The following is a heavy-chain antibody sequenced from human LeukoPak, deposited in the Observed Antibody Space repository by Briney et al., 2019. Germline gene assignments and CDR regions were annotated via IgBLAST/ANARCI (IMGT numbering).Heavy chain of an antibody. CDR1: GGSISSSSYY. V-gene: IGHV4-39*01. D-gene: IGHD5-18*01. CDR2: IYYSGST. CDR3: ARVVDTAMGSYDY. Sequence: SETLSLTCTVSGGSISSSSYYWGWIRQPPGKGLEWIGSIYYSGSTYYNPSLKRRVTISVDTSKNQFSLKLSSVTAADTAVYYCARVVDTAMGSYDYWGQGTLVTVSS. J-gene: IGHJ4*02.